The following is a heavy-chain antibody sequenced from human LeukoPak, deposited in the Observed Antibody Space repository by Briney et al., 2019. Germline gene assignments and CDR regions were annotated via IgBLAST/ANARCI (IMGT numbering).Heavy chain of an antibody. D-gene: IGHD5-12*01. V-gene: IGHV4-4*07. CDR1: GVSISAYY. CDR3: ATRRWIRTMDV. J-gene: IGHJ6*02. Sequence: PSETLSLTCSVSGVSISAYYWSWIRQPAGKGLEWIGRIYPGESIYASENTNYNPSLKSRVSMSGDTSKNQVSLKLRSVTAADTAVYYCATRRWIRTMDVWGQGTTVTVSS. CDR2: IYPGESIYASENT.